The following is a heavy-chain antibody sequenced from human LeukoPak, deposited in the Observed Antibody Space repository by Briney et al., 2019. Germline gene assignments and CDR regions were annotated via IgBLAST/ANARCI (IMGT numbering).Heavy chain of an antibody. CDR2: ISSSGSTI. CDR1: KFTFSNSS. V-gene: IGHV3-48*04. CDR3: ARAPPYGTGSTYFNY. J-gene: IGHJ4*02. Sequence: PGGSLRLSCAASKFTFSNSSMAWVRQAPGKGLEWVSYISSSGSTIYYADSVKGRFTISRDNAKNSLFLQMNSLRVEDTAVYYCARAPPYGTGSTYFNYGGKEPRVTV. D-gene: IGHD3-10*01.